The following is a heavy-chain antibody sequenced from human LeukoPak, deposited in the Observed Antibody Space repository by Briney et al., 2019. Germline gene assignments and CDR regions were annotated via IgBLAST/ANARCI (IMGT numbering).Heavy chain of an antibody. V-gene: IGHV4-59*04. CDR3: ARHPYYDSNGSFDY. D-gene: IGHD3-22*01. J-gene: IGHJ4*02. CDR1: GGSISSYY. CDR2: IYYSGST. Sequence: SETLSLTCTVSGGSISSYYWSWIRQPPGKGLEWIGTIYYSGSTYYNPSLKSRVTISVDTSKNQFSLKLSSVTAADTAVYYCARHPYYDSNGSFDYWGQGTLVTVSS.